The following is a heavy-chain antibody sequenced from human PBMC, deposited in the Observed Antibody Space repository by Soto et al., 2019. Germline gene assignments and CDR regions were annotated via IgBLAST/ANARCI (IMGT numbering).Heavy chain of an antibody. CDR3: VKSRGGNNFDFFD. CDR2: VRGNGDPP. D-gene: IGHD5-12*01. J-gene: IGHJ4*02. Sequence: PGGSLRLSCSASGFTFSSYAMHWVRQAPGKGLEYVSGVRGNGDPPFYADSVKGRFTISRDNSKNTLYLQMSGLSADDTAVYYCVKSRGGNNFDFFDWGQGALV. CDR1: GFTFSSYA. V-gene: IGHV3-64D*06.